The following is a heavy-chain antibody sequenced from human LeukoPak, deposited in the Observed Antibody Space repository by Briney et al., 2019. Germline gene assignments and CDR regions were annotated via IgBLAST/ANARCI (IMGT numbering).Heavy chain of an antibody. Sequence: ASVKVSCKASGYTFTGYYMHWVRQAPGQGLEWMGWINPNSGGTNYAQKFQGRVTMTRDTSISTAYMELSRLRSDDTAVYYCARPGYSSSWYLGAFDIWGQGTMVTVSS. J-gene: IGHJ3*02. V-gene: IGHV1-2*02. CDR2: INPNSGGT. CDR1: GYTFTGYY. D-gene: IGHD6-13*01. CDR3: ARPGYSSSWYLGAFDI.